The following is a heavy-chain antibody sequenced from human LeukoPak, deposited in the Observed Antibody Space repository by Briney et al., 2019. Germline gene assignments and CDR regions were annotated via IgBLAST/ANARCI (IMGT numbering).Heavy chain of an antibody. CDR3: ARYRTTGTMY. V-gene: IGHV3-21*06. D-gene: IGHD1-1*01. CDR2: ITSSSSYI. J-gene: IGHJ4*02. CDR1: GFTFSDYS. Sequence: PGGSLRLSCAASGFTFSDYSMTWVRQAPGKGLEWVSSITSSSSYIYYADSVKGRFTISRDNAKNSLYLQMDSLRVEDTAVYYCARYRTTGTMYWGQGTLVTVSS.